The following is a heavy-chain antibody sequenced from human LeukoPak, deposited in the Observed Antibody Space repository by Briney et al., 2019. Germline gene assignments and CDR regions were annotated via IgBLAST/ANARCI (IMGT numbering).Heavy chain of an antibody. CDR3: AKARPLDYYYYYYMDV. V-gene: IGHV3-7*01. D-gene: IGHD3-16*02. J-gene: IGHJ6*03. CDR2: IKQDGSEK. Sequence: GGSLRLSCAASGFTFSSYWMSWVRQAPGKGLEWVANIKQDGSEKYYVDSVKGRFTISRDNAKNSLYLQMNSLRAEDTAVYYCAKARPLDYYYYYYMDVWGKGTTVTVSS. CDR1: GFTFSSYW.